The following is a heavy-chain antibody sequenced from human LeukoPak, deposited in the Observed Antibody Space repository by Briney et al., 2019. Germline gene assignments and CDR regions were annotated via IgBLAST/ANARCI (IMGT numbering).Heavy chain of an antibody. D-gene: IGHD3-16*01. J-gene: IGHJ4*02. Sequence: SETLSLTCAVSGGSISSGGYSWSWIRQPPGKGLEWIGYIYHSGSTYYNPSLKSRVTISVDRSKNQFSLKLSSVTVADTAVYYCARSLSPDLYYFDYWGQGTLVTVSS. CDR3: ARSLSPDLYYFDY. CDR2: IYHSGST. V-gene: IGHV4-30-2*01. CDR1: GGSISSGGYS.